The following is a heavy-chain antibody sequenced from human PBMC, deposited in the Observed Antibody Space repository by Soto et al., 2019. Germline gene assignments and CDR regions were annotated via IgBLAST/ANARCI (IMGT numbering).Heavy chain of an antibody. CDR2: IFYSGNT. CDR1: GNSISTGAYY. Sequence: SETLSLTCTVSGNSISTGAYYWSWLRQHPVKGLEWIGHIFYSGNTHYSPSLESRVTISVDTSKNQFSIKLTSVTVADTAVYYCAREGRSAAPQAGFDLWGQVTLVTVSS. D-gene: IGHD3-10*01. V-gene: IGHV4-31*03. J-gene: IGHJ4*02. CDR3: AREGRSAAPQAGFDL.